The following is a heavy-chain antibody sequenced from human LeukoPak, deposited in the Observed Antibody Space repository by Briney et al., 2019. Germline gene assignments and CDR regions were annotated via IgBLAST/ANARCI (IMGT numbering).Heavy chain of an antibody. J-gene: IGHJ4*02. V-gene: IGHV4-4*02. CDR2: IYHSGST. CDR1: GGSISSSNW. D-gene: IGHD3-22*01. Sequence: SGTLSLTCAVSGGSISSSNWWSWVRQPPGKGLEWIGEIYHSGSTNYNPSLKSRVTISVDKSKNQFSLKLSSVTAADTAVYYCARWDSSGQYYFDYWGQGTLVTVSS. CDR3: ARWDSSGQYYFDY.